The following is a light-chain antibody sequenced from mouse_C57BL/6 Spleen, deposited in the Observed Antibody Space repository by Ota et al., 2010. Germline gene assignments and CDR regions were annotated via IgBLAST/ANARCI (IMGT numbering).Light chain of an antibody. CDR1: INKY. V-gene: IGKV19-93*01. Sequence: INKYIAVPNNKTRKGNRTDVAHTYYIYIQPGIPSRFSGSGSGRDYSFSISNLEPEDIATYYCLQYDNLLTFGSGTKLEIK. CDR2: YI. J-gene: IGKJ4*01. CDR3: LQYDNLLT.